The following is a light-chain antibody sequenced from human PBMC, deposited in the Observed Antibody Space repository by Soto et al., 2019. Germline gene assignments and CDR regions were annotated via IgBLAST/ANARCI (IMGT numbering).Light chain of an antibody. Sequence: SYELTQSPSVSVSPGQTARITCSGDALPKQYAYWYQQKPGQAPVLVIYKDTERPSGIPERFSGSSSGTTVTLTISGVQAEDEADYYCQSSDITSTSAIFGGGTKVTVL. CDR3: QSSDITSTSAI. V-gene: IGLV3-25*03. CDR2: KDT. CDR1: ALPKQY. J-gene: IGLJ2*01.